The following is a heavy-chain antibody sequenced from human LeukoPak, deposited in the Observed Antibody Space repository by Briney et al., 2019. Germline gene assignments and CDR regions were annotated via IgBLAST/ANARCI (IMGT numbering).Heavy chain of an antibody. V-gene: IGHV1-18*01. CDR3: ARDVLPYCSSTSCYSDW. CDR2: ISAYNGNT. Sequence: ASVKVSCKASGYTFTSYGISWVRQAPGQGLEWMGWISAYNGNTNYAQKLQGRVTMTTDTSTSTAYMELRSLKSDDTAVYYCARDVLPYCSSTSCYSDWWGQETLVTVSS. J-gene: IGHJ4*01. CDR1: GYTFTSYG. D-gene: IGHD2-2*01.